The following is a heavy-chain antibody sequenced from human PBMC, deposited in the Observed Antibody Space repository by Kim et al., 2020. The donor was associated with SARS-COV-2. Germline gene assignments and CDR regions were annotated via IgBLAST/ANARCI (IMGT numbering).Heavy chain of an antibody. J-gene: IGHJ4*01. D-gene: IGHD2-21*02. Sequence: GGSLRLSCAASGFTFNAYSMHWVRQPPGKGLEWVAVMWYDEGKKYYAESVKGRFIVSRDNSNNTLYLQVNSLKAEDTAVYYCGRDFTADYFDYWGHGTLV. CDR3: GRDFTADYFDY. V-gene: IGHV3-33*01. CDR1: GFTFNAYS. CDR2: MWYDEGKK.